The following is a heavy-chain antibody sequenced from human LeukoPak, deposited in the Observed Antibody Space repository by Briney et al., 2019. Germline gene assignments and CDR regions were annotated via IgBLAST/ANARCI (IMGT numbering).Heavy chain of an antibody. CDR3: ARRIAAYDY. D-gene: IGHD6-6*01. CDR1: GYTFTGYY. Sequence: ASVKVSCKASGYTFTGYYMHWVRQAPGQGLEWMGWINPNSGGTNYPQKFQGRVTMTRDTSISTAYMELSRLRSDDTAVYYCARRIAAYDYWGQGTLVTVSS. CDR2: INPNSGGT. V-gene: IGHV1-2*02. J-gene: IGHJ4*02.